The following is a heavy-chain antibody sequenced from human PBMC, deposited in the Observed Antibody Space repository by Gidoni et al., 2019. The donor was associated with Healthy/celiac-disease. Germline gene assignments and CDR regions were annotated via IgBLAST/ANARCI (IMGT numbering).Heavy chain of an antibody. Sequence: QVQLVASGGGLVTSGGPLSPPRSASGFTFGEYYMTWIRQAPGKGLEWVSYISSRGSTISNADSVKGRFTISRDNAKNSLYLQMNSLRAEDTAVYYCARDGSGTYYFDYWGQGTLVTVSS. CDR2: ISSRGSTI. V-gene: IGHV3-11*01. CDR1: GFTFGEYY. CDR3: ARDGSGTYYFDY. J-gene: IGHJ4*02. D-gene: IGHD1-1*01.